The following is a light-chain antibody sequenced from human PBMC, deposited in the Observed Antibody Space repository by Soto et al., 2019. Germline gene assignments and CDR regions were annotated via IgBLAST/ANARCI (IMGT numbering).Light chain of an antibody. Sequence: EIVMTQSPGTVSFSPGEMATLSCRPSQSFRSSALAWSQQHPGQAPRRLIYGASSRATGLPDRFSGSGSGTDFTLTISRLEPEDFAVYYCQYYGTSPQTFGQGTKVDIK. CDR2: GAS. J-gene: IGKJ1*01. CDR3: QYYGTSPQT. V-gene: IGKV3-20*01. CDR1: QSFRSSA.